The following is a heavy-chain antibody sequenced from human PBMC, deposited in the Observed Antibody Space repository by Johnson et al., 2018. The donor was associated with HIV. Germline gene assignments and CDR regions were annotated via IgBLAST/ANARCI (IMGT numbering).Heavy chain of an antibody. CDR3: ARVRGGTGHGAFDI. V-gene: IGHV3-30*04. J-gene: IGHJ3*02. Sequence: QMLLVESVGGVFQPEMSLRLSCAASAFTFSSYAMHWVRQAPGKGLEWVAVISYDASNKYYADSVKGRFTISRDNSKNTLYLQMNSLRTEDTAVYYCARVRGGTGHGAFDIWGQGTMVTVSS. CDR2: ISYDASNK. CDR1: AFTFSSYA.